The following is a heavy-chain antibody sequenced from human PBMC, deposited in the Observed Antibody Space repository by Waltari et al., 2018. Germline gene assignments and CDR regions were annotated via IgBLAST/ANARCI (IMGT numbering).Heavy chain of an antibody. Sequence: QVQLVESGGGVVQPGRSLRLSCAASGFTFSSYGMHWVRQAPGEGLEWVAVIWYDGSNKYYADSVKGRFTISRDNSKNTLYLQMNSLRAEDTAMYYCAKSGLGALTAFDIWGQGTMVTVSS. J-gene: IGHJ3*02. CDR3: AKSGLGALTAFDI. CDR1: GFTFSSYG. D-gene: IGHD1-26*01. V-gene: IGHV3-30*18. CDR2: IWYDGSNK.